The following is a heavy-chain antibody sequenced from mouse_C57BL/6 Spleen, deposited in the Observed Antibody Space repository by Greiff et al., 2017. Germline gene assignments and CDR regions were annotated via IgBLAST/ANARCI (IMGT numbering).Heavy chain of an antibody. Sequence: EVQLQQSGAELVRPGASVTLSCTASGFNIKDDYMHWVKQRPEQGLEWIGRIDPEDGDTEYAPKFQGKATMTADTSSNTAYLQLSSLTSEDTAVYYCTWDGPNWYFDVWGTGTTVTVSS. V-gene: IGHV14-1*01. D-gene: IGHD2-3*01. CDR1: GFNIKDDY. CDR2: IDPEDGDT. CDR3: TWDGPNWYFDV. J-gene: IGHJ1*03.